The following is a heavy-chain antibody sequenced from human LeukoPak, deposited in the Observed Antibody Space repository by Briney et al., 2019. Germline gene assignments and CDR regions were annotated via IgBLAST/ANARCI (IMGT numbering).Heavy chain of an antibody. J-gene: IGHJ3*02. V-gene: IGHV1-69*02. D-gene: IGHD4-23*01. Sequence: ASVKVSCKASGGTFSSYTISWVRQAPGQGLEWMGRIIPILGIANYAQKSQGRVTITADKSTSTAYMELSSLRSEDTAVYYCARAPGLTTVVMGAFDIWGQGTMVTVSS. CDR2: IIPILGIA. CDR3: ARAPGLTTVVMGAFDI. CDR1: GGTFSSYT.